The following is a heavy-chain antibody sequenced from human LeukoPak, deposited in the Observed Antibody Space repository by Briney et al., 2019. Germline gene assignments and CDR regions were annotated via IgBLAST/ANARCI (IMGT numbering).Heavy chain of an antibody. CDR3: ARGNIVTGLVDYYYYMDV. Sequence: ASVKVSCKASGYTFTGYYMHWVRQAPGQGLEWMGWINPNSGGTNYAQKFQGRVTMTRDTSISTAYMELSRLRSDDTAVYYCARGNIVTGLVDYYYYMDVWGKGTTVTISS. J-gene: IGHJ6*03. V-gene: IGHV1-2*02. D-gene: IGHD3-9*01. CDR2: INPNSGGT. CDR1: GYTFTGYY.